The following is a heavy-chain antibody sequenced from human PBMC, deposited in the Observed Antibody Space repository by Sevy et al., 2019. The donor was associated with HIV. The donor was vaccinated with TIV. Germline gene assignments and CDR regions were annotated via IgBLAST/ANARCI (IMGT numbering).Heavy chain of an antibody. J-gene: IGHJ3*01. CDR2: IYWDDDK. Sequence: SGPTLVNPTQTLTLTCTFSGFSLSTNGVGVGWIRQPPGKALEWLAIIYWDDDKPYSPSLKSRLTITKDTSKNQVVLTMTNMNPLDTGTYYLARRRVLGNCTIDSCDGWAEDAFDVWGLGTMVTVSS. CDR3: ARRRVLGNCTIDSCDGWAEDAFDV. V-gene: IGHV2-5*02. D-gene: IGHD2-8*01. CDR1: GFSLSTNGVG.